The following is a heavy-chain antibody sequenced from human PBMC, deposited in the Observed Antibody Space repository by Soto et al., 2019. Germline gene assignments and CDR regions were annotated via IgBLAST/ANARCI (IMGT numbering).Heavy chain of an antibody. CDR3: ARIEQEAGPRYIVY. Sequence: SETLSLTCTVSGGSISSSHYYWGWIRQPPGKGLEWIGSFRYTGSTYYNPSLKSRVTISVDTSKNQFSLKLTSVTAADTAVYYFARIEQEAGPRYIVYWGKGSLVTL. D-gene: IGHD6-13*01. CDR2: FRYTGST. CDR1: GGSISSSHYY. J-gene: IGHJ4*02. V-gene: IGHV4-39*01.